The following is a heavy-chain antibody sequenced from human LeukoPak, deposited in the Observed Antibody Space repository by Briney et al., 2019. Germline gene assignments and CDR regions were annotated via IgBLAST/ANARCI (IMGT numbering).Heavy chain of an antibody. CDR3: AHLPQYYYDSSGYRHWFDP. D-gene: IGHD3-22*01. CDR2: IYWNDDK. CDR1: GFSLSTSGVG. Sequence: SGPTLVNPTQTLTLTCTFSGFSLSTSGVGVGWIRQPPGKALEWLALIYWNDDKRYSPSLKSRLTITKDTSKNQVVLTMTNMDPVDTATYYRAHLPQYYYDSSGYRHWFDPWGQGTLVTVSS. V-gene: IGHV2-5*01. J-gene: IGHJ5*02.